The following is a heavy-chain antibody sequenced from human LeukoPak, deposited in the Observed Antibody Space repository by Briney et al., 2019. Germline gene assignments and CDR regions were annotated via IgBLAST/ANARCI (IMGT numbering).Heavy chain of an antibody. Sequence: SLKVSSKASGYTFTSYAISCVRQAPGQGLEWRGGIIPIFGTANYAQKFQGRVTITAHQSTSTAYMELSSLRSEDTAVYYCARGSKSGYYDWFDPWGQGTLVTVSS. V-gene: IGHV1-69*13. CDR3: ARGSKSGYYDWFDP. CDR1: GYTFTSYA. D-gene: IGHD3-22*01. CDR2: IIPIFGTA. J-gene: IGHJ5*02.